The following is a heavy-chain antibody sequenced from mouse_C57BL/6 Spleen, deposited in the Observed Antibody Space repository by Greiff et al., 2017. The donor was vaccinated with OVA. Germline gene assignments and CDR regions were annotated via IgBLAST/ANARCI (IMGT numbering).Heavy chain of an antibody. Sequence: QVQLQQPGAELVKPGASVKLSCKASGYTFTSYWMHWVKQRPGRGLEWIGRIDPNSGGTKYTEKFKSKATLTVDKPSSTAYMQLSSLTSEDSEVYYWARGGTWGGYWYFDVWGTGTTVTVSS. J-gene: IGHJ1*03. D-gene: IGHD3-3*01. V-gene: IGHV1-72*01. CDR2: IDPNSGGT. CDR3: ARGGTWGGYWYFDV. CDR1: GYTFTSYW.